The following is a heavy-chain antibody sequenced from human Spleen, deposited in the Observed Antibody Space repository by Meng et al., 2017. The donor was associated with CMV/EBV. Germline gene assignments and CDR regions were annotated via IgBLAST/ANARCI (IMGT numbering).Heavy chain of an antibody. V-gene: IGHV4-31*02. CDR2: IYYSGST. CDR3: ARVAFWSGYGYFQH. Sequence: SGGSIGSGCSYWSWIRQHPGKGLEWIGYIYYSGSTYYNPSLKSRVTISVDTSKNQFSLKLSSVTAADTAVYYCARVAFWSGYGYFQHWGQGTLVTVSS. CDR1: GGSIGSGCSY. J-gene: IGHJ1*01. D-gene: IGHD3-3*01.